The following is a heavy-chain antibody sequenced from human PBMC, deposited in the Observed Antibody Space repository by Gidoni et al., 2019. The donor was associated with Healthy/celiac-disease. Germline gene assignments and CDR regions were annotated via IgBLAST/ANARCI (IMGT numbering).Heavy chain of an antibody. D-gene: IGHD6-19*01. CDR1: GFTFSSYA. Sequence: EVQLLESGGGLVQPGGSLRLSCAASGFTFSSYAMSWVRQAPGKGLGWVSAISGSGGSTYYADSVKGRFTISRDNSKNTLYLQMNSLRAEDTAVYYCAKGQRVAGTVDYWGQGTLVTVSS. CDR3: AKGQRVAGTVDY. J-gene: IGHJ4*02. CDR2: ISGSGGST. V-gene: IGHV3-23*01.